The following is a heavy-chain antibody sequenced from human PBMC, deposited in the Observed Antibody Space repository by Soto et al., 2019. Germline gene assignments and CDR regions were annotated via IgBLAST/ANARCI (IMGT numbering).Heavy chain of an antibody. CDR2: ISYDGSNK. CDR3: AKDAGMSIVVVVAAHYGMDV. V-gene: IGHV3-30*18. Sequence: QVQLVESGGGVVQPGRSLRLSCAASGFTFSSYGMHWVCQAPGKGLEWVAVISYDGSNKYYADSVKGRFTISRDNSKNTLYLQMNSLRAEDTAVYYCAKDAGMSIVVVVAAHYGMDVWGQGTTVTVSS. CDR1: GFTFSSYG. D-gene: IGHD2-15*01. J-gene: IGHJ6*02.